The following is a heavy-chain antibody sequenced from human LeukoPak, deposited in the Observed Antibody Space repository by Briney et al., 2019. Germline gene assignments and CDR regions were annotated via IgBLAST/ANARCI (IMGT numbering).Heavy chain of an antibody. Sequence: SETLSLTCTASGASISSSGYYWAWIRQPPGKGLEWIGSIYYSGSAYYNPSLKSRVTVSADTSKNQFSLKVTSVNAADTAVYFCARHYYASRSELNIWYFDLWGRGTLVTVSS. CDR2: IYYSGSA. V-gene: IGHV4-39*01. CDR1: GASISSSGYY. D-gene: IGHD3-10*01. CDR3: ARHYYASRSELNIWYFDL. J-gene: IGHJ2*01.